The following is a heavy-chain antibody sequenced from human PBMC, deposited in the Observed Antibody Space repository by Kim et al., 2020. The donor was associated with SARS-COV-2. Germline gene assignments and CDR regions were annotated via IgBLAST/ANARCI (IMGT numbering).Heavy chain of an antibody. V-gene: IGHV3-30*04. J-gene: IGHJ6*02. CDR2: ISYDGSNK. Sequence: GGSLRLSCAASGFTFSSYAMHWVRQAPGKGLEWVAVISYDGSNKYYADSVKGRFTISRDNSKNTLYLQMNSLRAEDTAVYYCARENRDFDIVVVPVNYYYYGMDVWGQGTTVTVSS. D-gene: IGHD2-2*01. CDR1: GFTFSSYA. CDR3: ARENRDFDIVVVPVNYYYYGMDV.